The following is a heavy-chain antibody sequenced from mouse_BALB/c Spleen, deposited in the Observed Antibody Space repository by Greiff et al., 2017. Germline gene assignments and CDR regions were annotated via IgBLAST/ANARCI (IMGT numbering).Heavy chain of an antibody. CDR3: ARNSLLRLRYFDY. V-gene: IGHV3-2*02. D-gene: IGHD1-2*01. Sequence: EVKLLESGPGLVKPSQSLSLTCTVTGYSITSDYAWNWIRQFPGNKLEWMGYISYSGSTSYNPSLKSRISITRDTSKNQFFLQLNSVTTEDTATYYCARNSLLRLRYFDYWGQGTTLTVSS. J-gene: IGHJ2*01. CDR2: ISYSGST. CDR1: GYSITSDYA.